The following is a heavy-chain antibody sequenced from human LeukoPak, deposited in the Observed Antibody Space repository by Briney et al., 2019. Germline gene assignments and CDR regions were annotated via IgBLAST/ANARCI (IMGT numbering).Heavy chain of an antibody. D-gene: IGHD6-13*01. CDR3: ARDRSAAPADY. V-gene: IGHV4-59*13. Sequence: SETLSLTCTVSGGSIANNYWAWIRQSPGKGLEWIGYTYDSGNSDYNPSLRSRVTISIDTSKNQFSLKLTSVTAADTAVYYCARDRSAAPADYWGQGTLVTVSS. CDR1: GGSIANNY. J-gene: IGHJ4*02. CDR2: TYDSGNS.